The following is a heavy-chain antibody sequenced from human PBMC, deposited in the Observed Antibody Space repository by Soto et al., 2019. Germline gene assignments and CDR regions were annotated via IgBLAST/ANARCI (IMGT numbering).Heavy chain of an antibody. D-gene: IGHD1-7*01. J-gene: IGHJ4*02. CDR1: GGSISSGDYY. Sequence: LSLTCTVSGGSISSGDYYWSWIRQPPGKGLEWIGYIYYSGSTYYNPSLKSRVTISVDTSKNQFSLKLSSVTAADTAVYYCARSRLRELGGQFDYWGQGTLVTVSS. CDR3: ARSRLRELGGQFDY. V-gene: IGHV4-30-4*01. CDR2: IYYSGST.